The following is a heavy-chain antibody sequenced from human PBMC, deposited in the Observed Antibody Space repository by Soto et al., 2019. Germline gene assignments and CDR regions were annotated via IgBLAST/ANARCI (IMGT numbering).Heavy chain of an antibody. CDR1: GFAFSNYA. J-gene: IGHJ4*02. Sequence: EEQLLESGGVLVVPGGSLRLSCAASGFAFSNYAMTWVRQAPGKGLEWVSSIRGNGDRTYYAESVKGPFTISRDNSKSTLFLQMNSLRADDTAVYFCARAEVTAVFGFWGQGTLVTVSS. CDR2: IRGNGDRT. D-gene: IGHD2-21*02. V-gene: IGHV3-23*01. CDR3: ARAEVTAVFGF.